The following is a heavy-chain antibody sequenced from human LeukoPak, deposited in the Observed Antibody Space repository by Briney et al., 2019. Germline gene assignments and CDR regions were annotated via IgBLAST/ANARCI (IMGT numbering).Heavy chain of an antibody. CDR3: ARDVWDTAMVTDPYFDY. J-gene: IGHJ4*02. V-gene: IGHV3-74*01. CDR1: GFTFSSYW. Sequence: GGSLRLSCAASGFTFSSYWMHWVRQAPGKGLVWVSRINSDGSSTSYADSVKGRFTISRDNAKNTLYLQMNSLRAEDTAVYYCARDVWDTAMVTDPYFDYWGQGTLVTVSS. CDR2: INSDGSST. D-gene: IGHD5-18*01.